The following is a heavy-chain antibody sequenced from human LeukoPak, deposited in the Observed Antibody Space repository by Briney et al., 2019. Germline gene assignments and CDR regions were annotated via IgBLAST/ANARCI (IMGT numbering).Heavy chain of an antibody. CDR3: ARDFSGWYARGRGWFDL. J-gene: IGHJ5*02. CDR1: GGSFSGYY. CDR2: INHSGST. D-gene: IGHD6-19*01. Sequence: SETLSLTCAVYGGSFSGYYWSWIRQPPGKGLEWIGEINHSGSTNYNPSLKSRVTISVDTSKNQFSLKLSSETAADTAVYYCARDFSGWYARGRGWFDLWGQGTLVTVFS. V-gene: IGHV4-34*01.